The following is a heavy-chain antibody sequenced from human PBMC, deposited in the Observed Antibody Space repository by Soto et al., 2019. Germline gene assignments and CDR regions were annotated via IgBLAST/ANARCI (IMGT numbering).Heavy chain of an antibody. CDR3: ASSSSWSPYFDY. CDR1: GGSICSGGYY. V-gene: IGHV4-31*01. J-gene: IGHJ4*02. D-gene: IGHD6-13*01. Sequence: SETLSLTCTVSGGSICSGGYYWSWIRQHPGKGLEWIGYIYYSGSTYYNPSLKSQVTISVDTSKNQFSLKLSSVTAADTAVYYCASSSSWSPYFDYWGQGTLVTVSS. CDR2: IYYSGST.